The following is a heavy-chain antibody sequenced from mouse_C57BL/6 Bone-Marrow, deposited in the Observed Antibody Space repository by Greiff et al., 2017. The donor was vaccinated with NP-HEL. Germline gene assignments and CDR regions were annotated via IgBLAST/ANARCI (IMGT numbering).Heavy chain of an antibody. J-gene: IGHJ2*01. CDR3: ARRYYGTFDY. D-gene: IGHD2-1*01. V-gene: IGHV1-59*01. CDR1: GYTFTSYW. Sequence: VQLQQSGAELVRPGASVKLSCKASGYTFTSYWMHWVKQRPGQGLEWIGVIDPSDSYTNYNQKFKGKATLTVDTSSSTAYMQLSSLTSEDSAVYYCARRYYGTFDYWGQGTTLTVSS. CDR2: IDPSDSYT.